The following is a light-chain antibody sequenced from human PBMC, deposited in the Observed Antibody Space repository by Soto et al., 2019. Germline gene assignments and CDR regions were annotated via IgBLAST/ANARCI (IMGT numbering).Light chain of an antibody. Sequence: ERVMTQSPATLSASPGERVTLSCRASQSVASSVAWYQQKPGQAPRLILYGASTRATGFPARFSGSGSGTDFTLTISSLEPEDFAVYYCQQYYRWPQTFGQGTKVDIK. V-gene: IGKV3-15*01. CDR2: GAS. CDR1: QSVASS. J-gene: IGKJ1*01. CDR3: QQYYRWPQT.